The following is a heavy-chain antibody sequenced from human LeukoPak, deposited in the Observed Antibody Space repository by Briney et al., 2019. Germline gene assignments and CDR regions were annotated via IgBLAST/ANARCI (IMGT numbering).Heavy chain of an antibody. Sequence: PSETLSLTCTVSGGSISTYYWSWIRQPAGKGLEWIGRIYTSGSTNYNPSLKSRVTMSVDTSKNQFSLKLSSVTAADTAVYYCARGYCSGGNYYYFDYWGQGILVTVSS. V-gene: IGHV4-4*07. D-gene: IGHD2-15*01. CDR3: ARGYCSGGNYYYFDY. J-gene: IGHJ4*02. CDR2: IYTSGST. CDR1: GGSISTYY.